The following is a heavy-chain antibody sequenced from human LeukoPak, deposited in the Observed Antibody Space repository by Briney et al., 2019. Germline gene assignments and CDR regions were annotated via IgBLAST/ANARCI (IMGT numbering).Heavy chain of an antibody. J-gene: IGHJ4*02. D-gene: IGHD3-10*01. CDR3: ATGTYYYGSGSFGWDY. CDR2: FDPEDGET. V-gene: IGHV1-24*01. CDR1: GYTLTELS. Sequence: ASVKVSCKVSGYTLTELSMHWVRQAPGKGLEWMGGFDPEDGETIYAQKLQGRVTMTEDTSTDTAYMELSSLRAEDTAVYYCATGTYYYGSGSFGWDYWGQGTLVTVSS.